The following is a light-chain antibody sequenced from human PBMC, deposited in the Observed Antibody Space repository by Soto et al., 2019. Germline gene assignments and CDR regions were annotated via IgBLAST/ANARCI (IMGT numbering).Light chain of an antibody. J-gene: IGLJ2*01. CDR2: DDS. CDR3: PVWDSSSDHPV. V-gene: IGLV3-21*02. Sequence: SYELTQPPSVSVAPGQTARITCGGNNIGRKSVHWYQQKPGQAPGLVVYDDSDRPSGIPERFSGSNSGNTATLTISRVEDGDEADYYCPVWDSSSDHPVFGGGTKLTVL. CDR1: NIGRKS.